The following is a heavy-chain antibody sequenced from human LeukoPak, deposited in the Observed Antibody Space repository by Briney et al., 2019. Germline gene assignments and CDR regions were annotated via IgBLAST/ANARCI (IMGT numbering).Heavy chain of an antibody. CDR1: GYTFTGYY. J-gene: IGHJ4*02. D-gene: IGHD4-17*01. Sequence: ASVKVSCKASGYTFTGYYIDWVRQAPGQGLEWMGWINSDSGGTNYAQKFQGRVTMTRDTSTSTACMELSSLRSDDTAFYYCARDTITVTTPYFDYWGQGTLVTVPS. CDR2: INSDSGGT. V-gene: IGHV1-2*02. CDR3: ARDTITVTTPYFDY.